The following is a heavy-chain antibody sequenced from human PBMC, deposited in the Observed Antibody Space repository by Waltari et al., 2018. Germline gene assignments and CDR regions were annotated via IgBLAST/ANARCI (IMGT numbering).Heavy chain of an antibody. CDR2: IWFDGKAK. CDR3: ARDMHSSSSALGWLDP. D-gene: IGHD6-6*01. V-gene: IGHV3-33*01. J-gene: IGHJ5*02. Sequence: QVQLVESGGGVVQSGRALRLSGVASGFTFDSYGMHWVRQAPGKALEWVELIWFDGKAKYYADSVNGRFTVSRDNSKNTFYLQLNSLRAEDTAVYYCARDMHSSSSALGWLDPWGQGTLVTVSS. CDR1: GFTFDSYG.